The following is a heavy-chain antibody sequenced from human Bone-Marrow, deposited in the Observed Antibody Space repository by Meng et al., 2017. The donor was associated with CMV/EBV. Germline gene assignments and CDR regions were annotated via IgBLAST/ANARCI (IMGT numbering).Heavy chain of an antibody. Sequence: GESLKISCAASGFTFSTTDIHWVRQAPGKGLEWVAFIQYDGFNKYYTDSVKGRFTVSRDNSKNTLYLQMNSLRAEDTAVYYCAKEDLRAVGWFDPWGQGTLVTVSS. CDR1: GFTFSTTD. J-gene: IGHJ5*02. V-gene: IGHV3-30*02. CDR3: AKEDLRAVGWFDP. CDR2: IQYDGFNK.